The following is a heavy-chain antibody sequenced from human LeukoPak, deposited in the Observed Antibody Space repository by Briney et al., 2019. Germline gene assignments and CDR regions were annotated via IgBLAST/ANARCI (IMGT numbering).Heavy chain of an antibody. CDR1: GFTFTKYR. Sequence: GGSLRLSCAASGFTFTKYRMTWVRQAPGKGLEWLSTITGSGDGTVYADSVKGRFTISRDNFKDTVYLEMNSLRVEDTALYYCAKRVGGTPDYWGLGTLVTVAS. J-gene: IGHJ4*02. D-gene: IGHD1-26*01. V-gene: IGHV3-23*01. CDR2: ITGSGDGT. CDR3: AKRVGGTPDY.